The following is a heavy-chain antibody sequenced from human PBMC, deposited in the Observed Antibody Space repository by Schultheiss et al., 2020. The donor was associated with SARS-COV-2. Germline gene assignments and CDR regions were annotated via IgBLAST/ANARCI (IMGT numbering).Heavy chain of an antibody. Sequence: GGSLRLSCAASGFTFSSYSMNWVRQAPGKGLELVAVISYDGSNKYYADSVKGRFTISRDNSKNTLYLQMNSLRAEDTAVYYCARVRGVKDGYNSFYYYYYGMDVWGQGTTVTVSS. CDR2: ISYDGSNK. V-gene: IGHV3-30*03. J-gene: IGHJ6*02. CDR3: ARVRGVKDGYNSFYYYYYGMDV. D-gene: IGHD5-24*01. CDR1: GFTFSSYS.